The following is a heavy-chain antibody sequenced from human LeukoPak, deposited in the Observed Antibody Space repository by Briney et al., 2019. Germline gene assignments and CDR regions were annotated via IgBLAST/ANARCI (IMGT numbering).Heavy chain of an antibody. CDR1: GGSLSTYH. CDR2: IYYSGST. V-gene: IGHV4-59*12. D-gene: IGHD7-27*01. J-gene: IGHJ4*02. CDR3: ARDLIGYRTGEYGYYFDY. Sequence: PSETLSLTCTVSGGSLSTYHWSWIRQPPGKGLEWIGYIYYSGSTNYNPSLKSRVTISVDTSKNQFSLQLNSVTPEDTAVYYCARDLIGYRTGEYGYYFDYWGQGTLVTVSS.